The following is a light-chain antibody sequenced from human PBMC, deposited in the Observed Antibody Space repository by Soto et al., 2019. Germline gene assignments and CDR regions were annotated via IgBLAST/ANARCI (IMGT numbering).Light chain of an antibody. CDR3: QQRSNWPLT. J-gene: IGKJ4*01. CDR1: QSVSSY. Sequence: EIVLTQSPATLSLSPGERATLSCRASQSVSSYLAWYQQKPGQAPRLLIYDASNRATGIPARFSGSGSGTDFTLTISSPEPEDFAVYYCQQRSNWPLTFGGWTKVDIK. CDR2: DAS. V-gene: IGKV3-11*01.